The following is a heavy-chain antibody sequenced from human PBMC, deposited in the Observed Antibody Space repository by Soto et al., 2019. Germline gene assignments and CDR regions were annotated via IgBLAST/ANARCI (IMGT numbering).Heavy chain of an antibody. CDR1: GFTFNNYA. CDR2: ISGGGDTT. V-gene: IGHV3-23*01. J-gene: IGHJ4*02. Sequence: EVQLLESGGGLVQPGGSLRPSCAASGFTFNNYAMTWVRQAPGKGLEWVSAISGGGDTTSYADSVKGRFTVSRDGSKNTLYLQMSSLRAEDTALYYCAKGPGGSGSLTPRVDFWGQGTLVTVSS. D-gene: IGHD3-10*01. CDR3: AKGPGGSGSLTPRVDF.